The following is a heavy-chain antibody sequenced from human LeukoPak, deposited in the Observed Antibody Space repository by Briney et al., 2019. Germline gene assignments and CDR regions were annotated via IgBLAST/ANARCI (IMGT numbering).Heavy chain of an antibody. Sequence: SQTLSLTCAISGDSVSSNSTACNWIRRSPSRGLEWLGRTYYRSKWYNDYAVSVKSRITINPDTSKNQFSLQLNSVTPEDTAVYYCARGGQGDGYSADEAFDFWGQGTVVTVSS. V-gene: IGHV6-1*01. CDR3: ARGGQGDGYSADEAFDF. CDR1: GDSVSSNSTA. D-gene: IGHD5-24*01. J-gene: IGHJ3*01. CDR2: TYYRSKWYN.